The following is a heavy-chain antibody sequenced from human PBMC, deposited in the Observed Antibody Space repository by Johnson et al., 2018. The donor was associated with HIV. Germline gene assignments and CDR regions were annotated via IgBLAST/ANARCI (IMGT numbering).Heavy chain of an antibody. J-gene: IGHJ3*02. CDR3: ARDGGIAATDAFDI. CDR2: ISYDGSNK. D-gene: IGHD6-13*01. Sequence: QVQLVESGGGLIQPGGSLRLSCAASGFTFSSYAMHWVRQAPGKGLEWVAVISYDGSNKYYADSVKGRFTISRDNSKNTLYLKMNSLRAEDTAVYYCARDGGIAATDAFDIWGQGTMVTVSS. V-gene: IGHV3-30*04. CDR1: GFTFSSYA.